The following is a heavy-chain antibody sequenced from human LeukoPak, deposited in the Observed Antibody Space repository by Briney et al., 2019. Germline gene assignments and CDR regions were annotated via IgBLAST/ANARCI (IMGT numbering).Heavy chain of an antibody. Sequence: ASVKVSCKASGYTFTNYYIHWVREAPGQGLEWMGLINPSSGSTSYAQKFQDRVTMTRDTSTSTLSLELSSLWSEDTAVYYCARGGSGSHYSPLDYWGQGTLVTVSS. CDR3: ARGGSGSHYSPLDY. D-gene: IGHD3-10*01. V-gene: IGHV1-46*01. CDR1: GYTFTNYY. J-gene: IGHJ4*02. CDR2: INPSSGST.